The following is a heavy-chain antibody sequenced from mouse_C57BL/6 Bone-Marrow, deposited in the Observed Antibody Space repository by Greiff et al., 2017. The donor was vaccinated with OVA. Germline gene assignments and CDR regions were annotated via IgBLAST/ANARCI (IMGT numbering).Heavy chain of an antibody. V-gene: IGHV1-81*01. D-gene: IGHD1-1*01. CDR2: IYPRSGNT. Sequence: VQLKQSGAELARPGASVKLSCKASGYTFTSYGISWVKQRTGQGLEWIGEIYPRSGNTYYNEKFKGKATLTADKSSSTAYMELRSLTSEDSAVYFCARGSSDWYFDVWGTGTTVTVSS. CDR1: GYTFTSYG. J-gene: IGHJ1*03. CDR3: ARGSSDWYFDV.